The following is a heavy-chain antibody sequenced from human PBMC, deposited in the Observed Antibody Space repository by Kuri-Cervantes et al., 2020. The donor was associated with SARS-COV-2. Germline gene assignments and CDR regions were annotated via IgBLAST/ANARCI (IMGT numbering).Heavy chain of an antibody. CDR1: GFSFSSYA. V-gene: IGHV3-23*01. CDR2: ISGSGDNT. CDR3: AQDVSQLGRACRY. J-gene: IGHJ4*02. D-gene: IGHD6-6*01. Sequence: GGSLRLSCAASGFSFSSYAMSGVRQAPGKGLEWVSAISGSGDNTYYADSVKGRFTISRDNSQNTVYLQMNSLRGEDTALYYCAQDVSQLGRACRYWGQGTLVTVSS.